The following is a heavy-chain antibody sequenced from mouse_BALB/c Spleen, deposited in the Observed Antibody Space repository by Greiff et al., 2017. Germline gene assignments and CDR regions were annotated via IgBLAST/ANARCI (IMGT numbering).Heavy chain of an antibody. Sequence: QVQLQQSGAELVKPGASVTLSCKASGYTFTSYYMYWVKQRPGQGLEWIGEINPSNGGTNFHEKFKSKATLTVDKSSSTAYMQLSSLPSEDSAVYYCTRKGYGYDYAMDYWGQGTSVTVSS. J-gene: IGHJ4*01. CDR3: TRKGYGYDYAMDY. D-gene: IGHD1-2*01. CDR1: GYTFTSYY. CDR2: INPSNGGT. V-gene: IGHV1S81*02.